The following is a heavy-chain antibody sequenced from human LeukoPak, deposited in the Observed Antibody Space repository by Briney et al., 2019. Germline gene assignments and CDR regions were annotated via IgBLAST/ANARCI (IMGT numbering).Heavy chain of an antibody. D-gene: IGHD3-3*01. V-gene: IGHV4-59*01. J-gene: IGHJ5*02. Sequence: SETLSLTCTVSGGSISSYYWSWIRQPPGKGLEWIGYIYYSGSTNYNPSLKSRVTISVDTSKNQFSLKLSSVTAADTAVYYCARGRAIFGVVINRANWFDPWGRGTLVTVSS. CDR2: IYYSGST. CDR1: GGSISSYY. CDR3: ARGRAIFGVVINRANWFDP.